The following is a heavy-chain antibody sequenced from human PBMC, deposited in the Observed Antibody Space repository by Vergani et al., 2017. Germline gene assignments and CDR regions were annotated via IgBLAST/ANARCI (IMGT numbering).Heavy chain of an antibody. V-gene: IGHV3-30-3*01. CDR3: ARSVGIEARPASRVYQDYMGV. CDR2: ISYDGSKK. Sequence: QVQMVESGGGVVPPGRSLRLSCAASGFTLSSYAMHWVRQAPGKGLEWVAGISYDGSKKYYADSVKGRFTISRDNSKNTLYLQMNSLRVEDTAVYYCARSVGIEARPASRVYQDYMGVWAKGTSVTVSS. D-gene: IGHD6-6*01. J-gene: IGHJ6*03. CDR1: GFTLSSYA.